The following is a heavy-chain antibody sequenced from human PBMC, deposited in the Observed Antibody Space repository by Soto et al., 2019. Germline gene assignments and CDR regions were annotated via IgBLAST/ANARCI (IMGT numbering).Heavy chain of an antibody. Sequence: EVQLLESGGGLVQPGGSLRLSCAASGFTFSSYAMSWVRQAPGKGLEWVSAISGSGGSTYYADSVKGRFTISRDNSKNTLYLQMNSLRAEDTAVYYCAKGGYCSGGSCPRRYYYYMDVWGIGTTVTVSS. CDR3: AKGGYCSGGSCPRRYYYYMDV. CDR2: ISGSGGST. V-gene: IGHV3-23*01. D-gene: IGHD2-15*01. CDR1: GFTFSSYA. J-gene: IGHJ6*03.